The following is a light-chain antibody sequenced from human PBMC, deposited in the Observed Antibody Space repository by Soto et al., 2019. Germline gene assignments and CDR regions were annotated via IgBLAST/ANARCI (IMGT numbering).Light chain of an antibody. V-gene: IGKV3-20*01. J-gene: IGKJ2*01. CDR3: QQYGSTPRVT. Sequence: EIVLTQSPGTLSLSPGERATLSCRASQSVSISHLAWYQQKPGQAPRLLIYGASIRATDIPDRFSGSGSGTAFSLTISTLEPKEFEVYYCQQYGSTPRVTFGQGTKLEIK. CDR1: QSVSISH. CDR2: GAS.